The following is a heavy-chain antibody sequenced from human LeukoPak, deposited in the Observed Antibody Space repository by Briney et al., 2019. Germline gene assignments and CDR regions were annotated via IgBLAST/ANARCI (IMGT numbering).Heavy chain of an antibody. CDR3: ARDQVRGVDY. CDR1: GGTFSSYA. CDR2: INPNSGGT. J-gene: IGHJ4*02. Sequence: ASVKVSCKASGGTFSSYAISWVRQAPGQGLEWMGWINPNSGGTNYAQKFQGRVTMTRDTSISTAYMELSRLRSDDTAVYYCARDQVRGVDYWGQGTLVTVSS. D-gene: IGHD3-10*01. V-gene: IGHV1-2*02.